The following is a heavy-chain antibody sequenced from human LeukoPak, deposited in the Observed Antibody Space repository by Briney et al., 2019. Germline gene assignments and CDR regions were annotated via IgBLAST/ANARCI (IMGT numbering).Heavy chain of an antibody. CDR3: ARDRAGPYYMDV. J-gene: IGHJ6*03. CDR2: FSAYNGNT. Sequence: ASVKVSCQASGYTFTSYGISWVRQAPGQGLDGMGWFSAYNGNTNYAQKLQDRVTMTTDTSTSTAYMELRSLRSDDTAVYYCARDRAGPYYMDVWGKGTTVTVSS. V-gene: IGHV1-18*01. CDR1: GYTFTSYG.